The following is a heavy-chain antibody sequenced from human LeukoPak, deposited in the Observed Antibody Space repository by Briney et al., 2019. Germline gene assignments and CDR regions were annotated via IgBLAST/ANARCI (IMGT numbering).Heavy chain of an antibody. CDR3: ARGKTYYYDSSGPNWFDP. V-gene: IGHV1-8*01. CDR1: GYTFTSYD. CDR2: MNPNSGNT. Sequence: ASVNVSCKASGYTFTSYDINWVRQAPGQGLEWMGWMNPNSGNTGYAQKFQGRVTITRNTSISTAYMELSSLRSEDTAVYYCARGKTYYYDSSGPNWFDPWGQGTLVTVSS. D-gene: IGHD3-22*01. J-gene: IGHJ5*02.